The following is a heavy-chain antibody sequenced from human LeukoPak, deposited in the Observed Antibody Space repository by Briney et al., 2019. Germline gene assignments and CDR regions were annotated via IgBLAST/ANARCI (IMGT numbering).Heavy chain of an antibody. D-gene: IGHD6-13*01. V-gene: IGHV4-61*01. CDR2: IYYSGST. CDR1: GGSVSSGMYY. CDR3: AREEQLADAFDI. Sequence: PSETLSLTCTVSGGSVSSGMYYWSWIRQPPGKGLEWIGYIYYSGSTNYNPSLKSRVTISVDTSKNQFSLKLSSVTAADTAVYYCAREEQLADAFDIWGQGTMVTVSS. J-gene: IGHJ3*02.